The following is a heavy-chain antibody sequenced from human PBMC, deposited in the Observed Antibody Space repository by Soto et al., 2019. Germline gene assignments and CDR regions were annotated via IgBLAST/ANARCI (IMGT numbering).Heavy chain of an antibody. CDR1: GFTFSSSA. CDR2: IRVGGGDT. Sequence: EVRLLESGGGLAQPGGSRRLSCAASGFTFSSSAMNWVRQAPGKGLEWVSAIRVGGGDTFYADSGRGRFTFSRDISRNTLYLQMNSLRAEDTAIYYCAKCSVGTVRTSGWCNWFDPWGQGTLVTVSS. J-gene: IGHJ5*02. V-gene: IGHV3-23*01. CDR3: AKCSVGTVRTSGWCNWFDP. D-gene: IGHD6-19*01.